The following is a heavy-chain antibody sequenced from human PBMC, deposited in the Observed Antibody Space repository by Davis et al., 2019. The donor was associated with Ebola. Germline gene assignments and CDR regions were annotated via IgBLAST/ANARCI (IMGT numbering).Heavy chain of an antibody. CDR2: IYYSGST. Sequence: MPSETLSLTCTVSGGSISSGGYYWSWIRQPPGKGLEWIGSIYYSGSTYYNPSLKSRVTISVDTSKNQFSLKLSSVTAADTAVYYCAREMGEVYYYGMDVWGQGTTVTVSS. D-gene: IGHD2-21*01. CDR3: AREMGEVYYYGMDV. J-gene: IGHJ6*02. CDR1: GGSISSGGYY. V-gene: IGHV4-39*02.